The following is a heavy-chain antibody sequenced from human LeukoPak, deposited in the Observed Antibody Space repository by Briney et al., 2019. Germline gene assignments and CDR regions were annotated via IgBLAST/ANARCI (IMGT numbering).Heavy chain of an antibody. D-gene: IGHD3-10*01. CDR1: GFTFSSYA. V-gene: IGHV3-23*01. Sequence: QPGGSLRLSCAASGFTFSSYAMSWVRQAPGKGLEWVSAISGSGGSTYYADSVKGRFTISRDNSKNTLYLQMNSLRAEDTAVYYCAKTNREGFGESNCCDPWGQGTLVNVSS. J-gene: IGHJ5*02. CDR3: AKTNREGFGESNCCDP. CDR2: ISGSGGST.